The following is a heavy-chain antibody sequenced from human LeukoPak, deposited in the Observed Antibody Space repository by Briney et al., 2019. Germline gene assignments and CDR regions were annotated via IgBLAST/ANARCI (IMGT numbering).Heavy chain of an antibody. D-gene: IGHD5-12*01. J-gene: IGHJ6*02. CDR3: AKSVATISKGMDV. CDR1: GFTFSDYY. CDR2: ISSSGSTI. Sequence: GGSLRLSCAASGFTFSDYYMTWIRQAPGRGLEWVSYISSSGSTIYYADSVKGRFTISRDNAKNSLYLQMNSLRAEDTAVYYCAKSVATISKGMDVWGHGTTVTVSS. V-gene: IGHV3-11*01.